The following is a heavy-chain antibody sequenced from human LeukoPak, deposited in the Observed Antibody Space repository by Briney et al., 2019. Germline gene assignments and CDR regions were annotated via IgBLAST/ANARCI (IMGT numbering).Heavy chain of an antibody. J-gene: IGHJ6*03. D-gene: IGHD2-21*01. Sequence: VKVSCKASGGTFSSYTISWVRQAPGQGLEWMGRIIPILCIANYAQKFQGRVTITADKSTSTAYMELSSLRSEDTAVYYCARAGDYYYYYMDVWGKGTTVTVSS. CDR2: IIPILCIA. CDR3: ARAGDYYYYYMDV. V-gene: IGHV1-69*02. CDR1: GGTFSSYT.